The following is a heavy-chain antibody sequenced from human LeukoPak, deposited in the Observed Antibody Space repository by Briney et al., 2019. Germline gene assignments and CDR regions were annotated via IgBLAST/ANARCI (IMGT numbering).Heavy chain of an antibody. V-gene: IGHV1-69*05. CDR1: GGTFSSYA. D-gene: IGHD1-26*01. CDR3: AREIMASYSGSYYFDY. Sequence: GSSVKVSCKASGGTFSSYAISWVRQAPGQGLEWMGRIIPIFGTANYAQKFQGRVTITTDESTSTAYMELSSLRSEGTAVYYCAREIMASYSGSYYFDYWGQGTLVTVSS. CDR2: IIPIFGTA. J-gene: IGHJ4*02.